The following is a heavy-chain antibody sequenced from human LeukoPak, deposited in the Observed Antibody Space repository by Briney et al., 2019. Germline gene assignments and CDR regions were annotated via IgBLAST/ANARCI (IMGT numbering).Heavy chain of an antibody. CDR3: AARSSGNPYF. Sequence: PGGSLRLSCTASGFTFSSYGMHWVRQAPGKGLEWVAVISYDGSNKDYADSVKGRFTISRDNAENSLYLQMNSLRVEDTAVYYCAARSSGNPYFWGQGTLVTVSS. CDR1: GFTFSSYG. J-gene: IGHJ4*02. CDR2: ISYDGSNK. D-gene: IGHD1-26*01. V-gene: IGHV3-30*03.